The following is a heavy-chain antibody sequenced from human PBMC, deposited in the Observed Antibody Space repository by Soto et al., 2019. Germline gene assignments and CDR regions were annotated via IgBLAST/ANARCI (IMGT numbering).Heavy chain of an antibody. J-gene: IGHJ6*02. Sequence: QVHLVQSGAEVKKPGSSVRVSCKTSGGTFSSYSFTWVRQAPGQGLEWMGEIIPILNTANFAQKFQSRVTITADEPTSTVYMDLSSLSPDDTAVYYCARVDYDSTYGFYYYGLDVCGHGTTVTVSS. D-gene: IGHD3-10*01. CDR2: IIPILNTA. CDR1: GGTFSSYS. CDR3: ARVDYDSTYGFYYYGLDV. V-gene: IGHV1-69*01.